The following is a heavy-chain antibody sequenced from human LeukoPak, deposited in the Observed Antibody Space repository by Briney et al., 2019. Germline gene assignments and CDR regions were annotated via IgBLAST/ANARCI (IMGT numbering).Heavy chain of an antibody. V-gene: IGHV4-34*01. Sequence: SETLSLTCAVYGGPFSGYYWSWIRQPPGKGLEWIGEINHSGSTNYNPSLKSRVTISVDTSKNQFSLKLSSVTAADTAVYYCARRSSSSPANYWGQGTLVTVSS. J-gene: IGHJ4*02. D-gene: IGHD6-6*01. CDR2: INHSGST. CDR1: GGPFSGYY. CDR3: ARRSSSSPANY.